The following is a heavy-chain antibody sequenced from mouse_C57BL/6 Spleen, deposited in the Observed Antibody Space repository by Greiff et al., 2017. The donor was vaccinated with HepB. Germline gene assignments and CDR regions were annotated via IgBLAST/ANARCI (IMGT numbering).Heavy chain of an antibody. J-gene: IGHJ2*01. CDR1: GYTFTSYW. CDR3: ARDSLAYYDYYFDY. V-gene: IGHV1-53*01. D-gene: IGHD2-4*01. Sequence: VQLQQSGTELVKPGASVKLSCKASGYTFTSYWMHWVKQRPGQGLEWIGNINPSNGGTNYNEKFKSKATLTVDKSSSTAYMQLSSLTSEDSAVYYCARDSLAYYDYYFDYWGQGTTLTVSS. CDR2: INPSNGGT.